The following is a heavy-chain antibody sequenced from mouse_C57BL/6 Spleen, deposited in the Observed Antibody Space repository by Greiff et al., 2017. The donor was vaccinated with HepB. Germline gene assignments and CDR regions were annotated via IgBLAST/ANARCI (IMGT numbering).Heavy chain of an antibody. V-gene: IGHV1-55*01. CDR1: GYTFTSYW. J-gene: IGHJ2*01. Sequence: QVQLQQPGAELVKPGASVKMSCKASGYTFTSYWITWVKQRPGQGLEWIGDIYPGSGSTNYNEKFKSKATLTVDTSSSTAYMQLRSLTSEDSAVYYCATSLMVTTRFDYWGQGTTLTVSS. CDR3: ATSLMVTTRFDY. CDR2: IYPGSGST. D-gene: IGHD2-2*01.